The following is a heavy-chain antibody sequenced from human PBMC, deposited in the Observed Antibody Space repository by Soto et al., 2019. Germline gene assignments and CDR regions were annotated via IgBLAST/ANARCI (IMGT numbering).Heavy chain of an antibody. CDR1: GGSISSSTCY. CDR3: AKGFGNYWAFDY. D-gene: IGHD1-26*01. V-gene: IGHV4-39*01. CDR2: IYYSGST. Sequence: LEILSLTCTVSGGSISSSTCYWGWIRQPPGKGLEWIGSIYYSGSTSYNPSLASRVTISGDSSKNTLYLQMNSLRAEDTAVYYCAKGFGNYWAFDYWGQGTLVTVSS. J-gene: IGHJ4*02.